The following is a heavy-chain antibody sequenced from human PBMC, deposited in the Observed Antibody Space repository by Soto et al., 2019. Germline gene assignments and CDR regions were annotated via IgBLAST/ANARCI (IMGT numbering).Heavy chain of an antibody. CDR3: ARAEWYYYYGMDV. V-gene: IGHV3-23*01. J-gene: IGHJ6*02. Sequence: GGSLRLSCAASGFTFSSYAMSWVRQAPGKGLEWVSAISGSGGSTYYADSVKGRFTISRDNSKNTLYLQMNSLRAEDTAVYYCARAEWYYYYGMDVWGQGITVTVSS. D-gene: IGHD3-3*01. CDR1: GFTFSSYA. CDR2: ISGSGGST.